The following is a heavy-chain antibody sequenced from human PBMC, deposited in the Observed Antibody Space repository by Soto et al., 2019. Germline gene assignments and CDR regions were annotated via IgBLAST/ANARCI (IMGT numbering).Heavy chain of an antibody. CDR3: ARGSPGYCSSTSCYTRNAFDI. CDR2: ISAYNGNT. V-gene: IGHV1-18*01. CDR1: GYTFTSYG. Sequence: QVQLVQSGAEVKKPGASVKVSCKASGYTFTSYGISWVRQAPGQGLEWMGWISAYNGNTNYAQKLQGRVTMTTDTSTSTAYMELRSLTSDDTAVYYCARGSPGYCSSTSCYTRNAFDIWGQGTMVTVSS. D-gene: IGHD2-2*02. J-gene: IGHJ3*02.